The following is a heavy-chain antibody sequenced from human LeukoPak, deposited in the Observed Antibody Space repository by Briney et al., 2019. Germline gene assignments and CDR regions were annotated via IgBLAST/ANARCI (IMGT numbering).Heavy chain of an antibody. CDR2: IKQDGSEK. D-gene: IGHD3-3*01. V-gene: IGHV3-7*01. Sequence: GGSLRLSCAASGFTFSSYWMSWVRQAPGKGLEWVANIKQDGSEKYYVDSVKGRFTISRDNAKNSLYLQMNSLRAEDTAVYYCASWTYDFWSGYPNWFDPWGQGTLVTVSS. CDR3: ASWTYDFWSGYPNWFDP. CDR1: GFTFSSYW. J-gene: IGHJ5*02.